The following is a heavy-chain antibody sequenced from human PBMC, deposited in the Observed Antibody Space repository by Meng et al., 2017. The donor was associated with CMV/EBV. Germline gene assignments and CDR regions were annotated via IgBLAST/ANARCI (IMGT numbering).Heavy chain of an antibody. J-gene: IGHJ5*02. V-gene: IGHV3-7*01. CDR1: GFTFSSYW. CDR2: IKQDGSEK. D-gene: IGHD2-15*01. CDR3: ARYSAGYCSGGSCNWFDP. Sequence: GESLKISCAASGFTFSSYWMSWVRQAPGKGLEWVANIKQDGSEKYYVDYVKGRFTISRDNAKNSLYLQMNSLRAEDTAVYYCARYSAGYCSGGSCNWFDPWGQGTLVTVSS.